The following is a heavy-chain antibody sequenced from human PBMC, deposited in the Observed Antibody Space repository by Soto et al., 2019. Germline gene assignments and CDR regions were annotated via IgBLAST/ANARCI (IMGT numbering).Heavy chain of an antibody. CDR3: ARSPYHSRWLVRSDY. CDR2: INHSGST. Sequence: QVQLQQWGAGLLKPSETLSLTCAVYGGSFSGYYWSWIRQPPGKGLEWIGEINHSGSTNYNPYLKSLVTISVDKSKNQFSLKLSSVTAADTAVYYSARSPYHSRWLVRSDYWGQVTLVTVS. J-gene: IGHJ4*02. D-gene: IGHD6-19*01. V-gene: IGHV4-34*01. CDR1: GGSFSGYY.